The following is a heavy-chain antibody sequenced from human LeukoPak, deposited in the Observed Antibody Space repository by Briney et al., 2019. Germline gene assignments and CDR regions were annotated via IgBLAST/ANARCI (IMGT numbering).Heavy chain of an antibody. CDR1: GFTFSSYI. CDR3: ARDRYTGGV. J-gene: IGHJ4*02. Sequence: PGGSLRLSCAASGFTFSSYIMNCVRQAPGKGLEWVSSITSTSTYTYYADSVKGRFTISRDNARNPLYLQMHSLRADDTAVYYCARDRYTGGVWGQGTLVTVSS. V-gene: IGHV3-21*01. D-gene: IGHD3-16*02. CDR2: ITSTSTYT.